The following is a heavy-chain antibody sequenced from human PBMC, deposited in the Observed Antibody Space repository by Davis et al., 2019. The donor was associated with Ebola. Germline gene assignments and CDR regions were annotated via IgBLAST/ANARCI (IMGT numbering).Heavy chain of an antibody. D-gene: IGHD5-12*01. CDR3: VRDSFSGYDSAY. J-gene: IGHJ4*02. CDR2: ISSSSKYI. Sequence: GESLKISCAASGFTFNNYGMHWVRQAPGKGLEWVAFISSSSKYIYYADSLKGRFTVSRDNAKNSLYLQMNSLRAEDTGVYYCVRDSFSGYDSAYWGQGTLVTVSS. CDR1: GFTFNNYG. V-gene: IGHV3-21*01.